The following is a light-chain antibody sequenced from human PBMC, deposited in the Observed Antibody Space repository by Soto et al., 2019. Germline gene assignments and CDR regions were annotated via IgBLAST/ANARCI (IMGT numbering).Light chain of an antibody. CDR3: GSYVGSYTSYV. CDR1: SSDVGGDNF. Sequence: QSVLTQPRSVSGSPGQSVTISCTGTSSDVGGDNFVSWYQQHPGTAPKFMVYDVTKRPSGVPDRFSGSKSGNTASLTISGLQAEDEADYYCGSYVGSYTSYVFGTGTKVTVL. CDR2: DVT. J-gene: IGLJ1*01. V-gene: IGLV2-11*01.